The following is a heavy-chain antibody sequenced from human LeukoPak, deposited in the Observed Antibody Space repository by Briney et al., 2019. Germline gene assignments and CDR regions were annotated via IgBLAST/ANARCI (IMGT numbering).Heavy chain of an antibody. D-gene: IGHD3-9*01. CDR3: AKALRYFDWLSPFAY. Sequence: GRSLRLSCAASGFTFDDYAMHWVRQAPGKGLEWGSGISWNSGSIGYADSVKGRFTTSRDHAKNSLYLHMNSLRAEDTALYYSAKALRYFDWLSPFAYWGQGTLVTVSS. CDR1: GFTFDDYA. V-gene: IGHV3-9*01. J-gene: IGHJ4*02. CDR2: ISWNSGSI.